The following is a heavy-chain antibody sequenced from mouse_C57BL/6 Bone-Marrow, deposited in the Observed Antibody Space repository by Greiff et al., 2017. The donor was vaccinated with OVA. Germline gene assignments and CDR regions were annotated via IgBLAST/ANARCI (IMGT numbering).Heavy chain of an antibody. J-gene: IGHJ2*01. CDR2: IYPRSGNT. D-gene: IGHD1-1*01. CDR1: GYTFTSYG. V-gene: IGHV1-81*01. Sequence: LQESGAELARPGASVKLSCKASGYTFTSYGISWVKQRTGQGLEWIGEIYPRSGNTYYNEKFKGKATLTADKSSSTAYMELRSLTSEDSAVYFCARYYGSSYGYLGQGTTLTVSS. CDR3: ARYYGSSYGY.